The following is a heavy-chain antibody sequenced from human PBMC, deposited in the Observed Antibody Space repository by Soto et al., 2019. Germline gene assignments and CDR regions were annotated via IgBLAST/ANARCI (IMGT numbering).Heavy chain of an antibody. J-gene: IGHJ5*02. Sequence: GGSLRLSCAVSGFSVSNQMSWVRQAPGHGLQWVAGIYSSGKTFYGDCAKGRFTISRDSSKNTLFLQMDSLRGDDTGVYCCATWYSYGYLWGQGTLVTVSS. CDR1: GFSVSNQ. D-gene: IGHD5-18*01. V-gene: IGHV3-53*01. CDR3: ATWYSYGYL. CDR2: IYSSGKT.